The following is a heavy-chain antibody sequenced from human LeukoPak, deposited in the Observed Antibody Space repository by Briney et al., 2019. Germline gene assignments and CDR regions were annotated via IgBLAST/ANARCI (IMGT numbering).Heavy chain of an antibody. D-gene: IGHD3-10*01. CDR1: GFNVSSNY. Sequence: GGSLRLSCVVSGFNVSSNYVSWVRQAPGKGLEWVSVIYSGGSTYYADSVKGRFTISRDDSENTVYLQMNSLRAEDTAVYYCARDRDLDCWGQGTLVTVSS. V-gene: IGHV3-53*01. J-gene: IGHJ4*02. CDR2: IYSGGST. CDR3: ARDRDLDC.